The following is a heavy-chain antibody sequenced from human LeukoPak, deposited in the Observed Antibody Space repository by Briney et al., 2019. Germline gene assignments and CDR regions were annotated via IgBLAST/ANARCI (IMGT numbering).Heavy chain of an antibody. V-gene: IGHV3-48*03. J-gene: IGHJ6*02. CDR2: ISSSGSTI. D-gene: IGHD2-15*01. Sequence: GGSLRLSCAASGFTFSSYEMNWVRQAPGKGLEWVSYISSSGSTIYYADSVKGRFTISRDNAKNSLYLQMNSLRAEDTAVYHCARDGCSGDSCYIVGRYYYYGMDVWGQGTTVTVSS. CDR1: GFTFSSYE. CDR3: ARDGCSGDSCYIVGRYYYYGMDV.